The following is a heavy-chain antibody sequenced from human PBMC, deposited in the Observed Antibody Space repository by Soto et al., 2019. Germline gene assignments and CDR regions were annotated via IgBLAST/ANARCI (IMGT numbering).Heavy chain of an antibody. CDR2: IYHSGST. J-gene: IGHJ5*02. CDR3: ARVAALRGVIGGGWFDP. D-gene: IGHD3-10*01. V-gene: IGHV4-30-2*01. Sequence: SETLSLTCAVSGGSISSGGYSWSWIRQPPGKGLEWIGYIYHSGSTYYNPSLKSRVTISVDRSKNQFSLKLSSVTAADTAVYYCARVAALRGVIGGGWFDPWGQGTLVTVSS. CDR1: GGSISSGGYS.